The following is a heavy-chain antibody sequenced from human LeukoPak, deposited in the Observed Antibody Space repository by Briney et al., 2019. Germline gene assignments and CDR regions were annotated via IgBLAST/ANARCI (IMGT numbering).Heavy chain of an antibody. CDR3: ARARRDGYIRDAFDI. D-gene: IGHD5-24*01. Sequence: PGGSLRLSCAASGLTFSTYNMNWVRQAPGKGLEWVSYIDSSNSPIYYADSVKGRFTISRDNGRNSLYLQMNSLRDEDTAVYYCARARRDGYIRDAFDIWGQGTTVTVSS. CDR1: GLTFSTYN. V-gene: IGHV3-48*02. J-gene: IGHJ3*02. CDR2: IDSSNSPI.